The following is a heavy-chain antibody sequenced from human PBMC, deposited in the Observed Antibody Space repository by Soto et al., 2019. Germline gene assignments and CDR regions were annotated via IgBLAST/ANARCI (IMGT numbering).Heavy chain of an antibody. V-gene: IGHV4-31*03. CDR2: IYYGGST. CDR1: GGSISSGGYY. CDR3: ARDPPAFHSAFDY. Sequence: SETLSLTCTVSGGSISSGGYYWSWIRQHPGKGLEWIGYIYYGGSTYYNPSLKSRATISGDTSKNQFSLHLDSVTPEDTAMYYCARDPPAFHSAFDYWGQGTLVTVSS. D-gene: IGHD4-4*01. J-gene: IGHJ4*02.